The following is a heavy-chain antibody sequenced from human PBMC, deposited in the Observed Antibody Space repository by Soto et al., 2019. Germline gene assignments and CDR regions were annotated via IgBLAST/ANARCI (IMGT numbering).Heavy chain of an antibody. V-gene: IGHV4-4*02. J-gene: IGHJ5*02. CDR2: IYHSGST. Sequence: SETLSLTCAVSSGSISSSNWWSWVRQPPGKGLEWIGEIYHSGSTNYNPSLKSRVTISVDKSKNQFSLKLSSVTAADTAVYYCARDQTSYYDFWSGYYTGPWFDPWGQGTLVTVSS. CDR3: ARDQTSYYDFWSGYYTGPWFDP. CDR1: SGSISSSNW. D-gene: IGHD3-3*01.